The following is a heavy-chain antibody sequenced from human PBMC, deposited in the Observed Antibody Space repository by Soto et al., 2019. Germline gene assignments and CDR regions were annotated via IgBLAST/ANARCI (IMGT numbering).Heavy chain of an antibody. CDR2: IKQDGSEK. D-gene: IGHD3-10*01. Sequence: EAQLVESGGGLVQPGGSLRLSCAVSGFTFSNYWMSWVRQAPGKGLEWVANIKQDGSEKYYVDSVKGRFTISRDTAKNSLYLQMNSLRVEDTAVYYCARLNRGSGRDYWGQGTLVTVSS. J-gene: IGHJ4*02. CDR1: GFTFSNYW. CDR3: ARLNRGSGRDY. V-gene: IGHV3-7*05.